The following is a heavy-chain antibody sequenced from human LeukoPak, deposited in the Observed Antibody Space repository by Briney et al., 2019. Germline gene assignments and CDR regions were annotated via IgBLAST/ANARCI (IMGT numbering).Heavy chain of an antibody. CDR2: IGTAGDT. Sequence: GGSLRLSCAASGFTFSSYDMHWVRQATGKGLEWVSAIGTAGDTYYPGSVKGRFTISRENAKNSLYLQMNSLRARDTAVYYCAREGIDGWFDPWGQGTLVTVSS. J-gene: IGHJ5*02. V-gene: IGHV3-13*01. CDR1: GFTFSSYD. CDR3: AREGIDGWFDP. D-gene: IGHD2/OR15-2a*01.